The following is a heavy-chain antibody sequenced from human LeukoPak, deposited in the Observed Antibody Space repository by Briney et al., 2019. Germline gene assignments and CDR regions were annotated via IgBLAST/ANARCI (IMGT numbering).Heavy chain of an antibody. D-gene: IGHD3/OR15-3a*01. CDR1: AFSLNAYN. CDR3: AKALDYYFDY. Sequence: GGSLRLSCAASAFSLNAYNMSWARQAPGKGLEWVANINQDGSEKYYLDSVEGRFTISRDNSKNTLYLQMNSLRAEDTAVYYCAKALDYYFDYWGQGTLVTVSS. CDR2: INQDGSEK. V-gene: IGHV3-7*03. J-gene: IGHJ4*02.